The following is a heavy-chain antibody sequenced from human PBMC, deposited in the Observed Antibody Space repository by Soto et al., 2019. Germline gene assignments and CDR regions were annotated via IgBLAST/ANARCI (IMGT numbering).Heavy chain of an antibody. CDR2: IYYSGST. CDR3: ARATIVLVPAAMVSHWFDP. CDR1: GGSISSGDYY. D-gene: IGHD2-2*01. J-gene: IGHJ5*02. V-gene: IGHV4-30-4*01. Sequence: QVQLQESGPGLVKPSQTLSLTCTVSGGSISSGDYYWSWIRQPPGKGLEWIGYIYYSGSTYYNPSRNSRVTISVDTSKNQFSLKLSAVTAADTAVYYCARATIVLVPAAMVSHWFDPWGQGTLVTVSS.